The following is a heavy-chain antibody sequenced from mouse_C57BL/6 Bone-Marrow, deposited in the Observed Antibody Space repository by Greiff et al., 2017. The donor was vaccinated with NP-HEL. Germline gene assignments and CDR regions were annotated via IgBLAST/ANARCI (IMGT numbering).Heavy chain of an antibody. Sequence: VQLQESGAELMKPGASVKLSCKATGYTFTGYWIEWVKQRPGHGLEWIGEILPGRGSTNYNETFKGKATFTADTSSNTAYMQLSSLTTEDSAIYYCAKDYYYGSFDYWGQGTTLTVSS. J-gene: IGHJ2*01. V-gene: IGHV1-9*01. CDR1: GYTFTGYW. CDR2: ILPGRGST. D-gene: IGHD1-1*01. CDR3: AKDYYYGSFDY.